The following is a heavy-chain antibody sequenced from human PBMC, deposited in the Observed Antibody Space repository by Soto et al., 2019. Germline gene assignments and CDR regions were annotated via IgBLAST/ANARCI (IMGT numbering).Heavy chain of an antibody. CDR3: AHWGAFYDFWSGYWLNWFDP. CDR2: IYWNDDK. J-gene: IGHJ5*02. CDR1: GFSLSTSGVG. V-gene: IGHV2-5*01. D-gene: IGHD3-3*01. Sequence: ESGPTLVNPTQTLTLTCTFSGFSLSTSGVGVGWIRQPPGKALEWLALIYWNDDKRYSPSLKSRLTITKDTSKNQVVLTMTNMDPVDTATYYCAHWGAFYDFWSGYWLNWFDPCGQGPLVTVYS.